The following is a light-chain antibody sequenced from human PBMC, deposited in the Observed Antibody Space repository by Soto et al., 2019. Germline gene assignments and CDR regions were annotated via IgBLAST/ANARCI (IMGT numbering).Light chain of an antibody. Sequence: QSAMTQPASGSGSRGQSITISCTGSSSDVGAYNLVCWYQHHPGKAPELMIYEGSKRPSGVSNRFSGSKSGTTASLTISRLQAEDEADYHCPSYVGSNSYVFGSGTKVTVL. V-gene: IGLV2-23*01. J-gene: IGLJ1*01. CDR3: PSYVGSNSYV. CDR1: SSDVGAYNL. CDR2: EGS.